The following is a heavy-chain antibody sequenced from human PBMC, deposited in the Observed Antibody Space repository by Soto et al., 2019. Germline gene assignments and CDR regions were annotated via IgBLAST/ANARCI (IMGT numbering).Heavy chain of an antibody. CDR1: GYTFTSYA. J-gene: IGHJ4*02. D-gene: IGHD5-12*01. V-gene: IGHV1-18*01. CDR2: ISAYNGNT. Sequence: ASVKVSCKASGYTFTSYAMHWVRQAPGQRLEWMGWISAYNGNTNYAQKLQGRVTVTTDTSTSTAYMELRSLRSDDTAVYYCARFSTEMATIDLFDYWGQGTLVTVSS. CDR3: ARFSTEMATIDLFDY.